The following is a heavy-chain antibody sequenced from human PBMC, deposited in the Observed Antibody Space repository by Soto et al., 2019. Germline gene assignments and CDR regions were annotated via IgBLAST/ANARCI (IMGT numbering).Heavy chain of an antibody. CDR3: ARAIGPTLFDY. D-gene: IGHD3-22*01. J-gene: IGHJ4*02. CDR2: ISTTGDT. V-gene: IGHV3-13*04. CDR1: GFTFSSYD. Sequence: EVQLVESGGGLVQPGGSLRLSCSASGFTFSSYDMHGDRQGTGKGLEWVSAISTTGDTYYAGSVKGRFTISRENAKNSLYLQMNCLRAGDTAIYFCARAIGPTLFDYWGQGTLVTVSS.